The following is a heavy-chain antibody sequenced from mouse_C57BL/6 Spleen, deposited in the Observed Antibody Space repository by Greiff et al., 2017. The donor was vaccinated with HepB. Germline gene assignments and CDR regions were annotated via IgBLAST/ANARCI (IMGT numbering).Heavy chain of an antibody. V-gene: IGHV5-4*01. CDR1: GFTFSSYA. CDR3: ARDWDGSLYAMDY. Sequence: EVQLVESGGGLVKPGGSLKLSCAASGFTFSSYAMSWVRQTPEKRLEWVATISDGGSYTYYPDNVKGRFTISRDNAKNNLYLQMSHLKSEDTAMYYCARDWDGSLYAMDYWGQGTSVTVSS. J-gene: IGHJ4*01. CDR2: ISDGGSYT. D-gene: IGHD1-1*01.